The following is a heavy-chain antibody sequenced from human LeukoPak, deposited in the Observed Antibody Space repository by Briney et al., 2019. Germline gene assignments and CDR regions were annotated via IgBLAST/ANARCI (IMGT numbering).Heavy chain of an antibody. V-gene: IGHV1-69*05. D-gene: IGHD2-15*01. CDR1: GGTFSSYA. J-gene: IGHJ6*03. Sequence: SVKVSCKASGGTFSSYAISWVRQAPGQGLEWMGGIIPIFGTANYAQKFQGRVTITTDESTSTAYMDLRRLRYEDTAVYYCTSCYHYYYHYRDVWGKGTAVTVSS. CDR3: TSCYHYYYHYRDV. CDR2: IIPIFGTA.